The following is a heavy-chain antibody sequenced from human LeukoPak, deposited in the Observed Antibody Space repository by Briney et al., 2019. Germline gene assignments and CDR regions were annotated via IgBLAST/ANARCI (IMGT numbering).Heavy chain of an antibody. CDR3: AKAGRYCSSTSCYMF. D-gene: IGHD2-2*02. CDR2: ISGSGGST. CDR1: GFTFSSYA. J-gene: IGHJ4*02. V-gene: IGHV3-23*01. Sequence: GGSLRLSCAASGFTFSSYAMSWARQAPGKGLEWVSAISGSGGSTYYADSVKGRFTISRDNSKNTPYLQMNSLRAEDTAVYYCAKAGRYCSSTSCYMFWGQGTLVTVSS.